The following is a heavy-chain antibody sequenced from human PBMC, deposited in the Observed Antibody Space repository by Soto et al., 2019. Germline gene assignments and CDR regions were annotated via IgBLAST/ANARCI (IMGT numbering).Heavy chain of an antibody. D-gene: IGHD6-19*01. V-gene: IGHV1-46*01. CDR2: INPSGGST. J-gene: IGHJ6*02. CDR1: GYTFTSYY. Sequence: ASVKVSCKASGYTFTSYYTHWVRQAPGQGLEWMGIINPSGGSTSYAQKFQGRVTMTRDTSTSTVYMELSSLRSEDTAVYYCARAGYSSGWYDGYYYYYGMDVWGQGTTVTVSS. CDR3: ARAGYSSGWYDGYYYYYGMDV.